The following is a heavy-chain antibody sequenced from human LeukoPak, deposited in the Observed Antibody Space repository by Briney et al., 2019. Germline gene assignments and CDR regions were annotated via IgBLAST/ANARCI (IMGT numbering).Heavy chain of an antibody. J-gene: IGHJ5*02. CDR2: IRYDGSNK. D-gene: IGHD6-19*01. CDR1: GFTFSSYE. V-gene: IGHV3-30*02. CDR3: AKDNLYIAVAGLPWFDP. Sequence: PGGSLRLSCAASGFTFSSYEMNWVCQAPGKGLEWVAFIRYDGSNKYYADSVKGRFTISRDNSKNTLYLQMNSLRAEDTAVYYCAKDNLYIAVAGLPWFDPWGQGTLVTVSS.